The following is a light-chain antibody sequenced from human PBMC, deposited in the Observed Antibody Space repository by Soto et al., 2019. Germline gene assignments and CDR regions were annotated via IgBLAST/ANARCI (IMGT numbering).Light chain of an antibody. Sequence: QPVLTQSSSASASLGSSVKLTCTLSSGHSSYIIAWHQQQPGKAPRYLMKLEGSGSYNKGSGVPDRFSGSSSGADRYLTISNLLFEDEADYYCETWDSNTFWVFGGGTKLTVL. CDR1: SGHSSYI. CDR2: LEGSGSY. J-gene: IGLJ3*02. CDR3: ETWDSNTFWV. V-gene: IGLV4-60*02.